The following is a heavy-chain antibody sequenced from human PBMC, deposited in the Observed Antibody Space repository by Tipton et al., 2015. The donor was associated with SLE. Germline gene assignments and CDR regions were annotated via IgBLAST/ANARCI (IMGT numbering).Heavy chain of an antibody. CDR3: ARGLAMVRGDSMDY. V-gene: IGHV4-4*07. CDR2: IYTSGST. D-gene: IGHD3-10*01. CDR1: RGSINYHY. J-gene: IGHJ4*02. Sequence: TLSLTCTVSRGSINYHYWSWIRQPAGKGLEWIGHIYTSGSTNYNPSLKSRVTISVDTSKNQFSLKLSSVTAADTAVYYCARGLAMVRGDSMDYWGQGTLVTVSS.